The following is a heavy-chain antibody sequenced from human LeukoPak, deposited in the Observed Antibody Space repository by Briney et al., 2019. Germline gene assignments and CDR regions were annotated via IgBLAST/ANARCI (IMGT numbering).Heavy chain of an antibody. J-gene: IGHJ4*02. CDR2: IYYSGST. Sequence: PSETLSLTCAVSGGSITSYYWSWLRQPPGKGLECIGYIYYSGSTNYKPSLESRVTISVDTSKNQFSLKLSSVTAADTAVYYCARGGDYFDYWGQGTLVTVSS. CDR1: GGSITSYY. V-gene: IGHV4-59*01. CDR3: ARGGDYFDY.